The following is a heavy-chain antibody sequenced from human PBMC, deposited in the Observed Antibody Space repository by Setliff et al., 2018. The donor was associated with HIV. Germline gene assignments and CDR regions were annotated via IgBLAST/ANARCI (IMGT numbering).Heavy chain of an antibody. CDR2: MYYSGNT. Sequence: SETLSLTCTVSGVSISNYYWSWIRQPPGKGLEWIGYMYYSGNTNYNPSLKSRVTISVDTSKSQFSLKLNSVTAADTAVYYCARVGSCYNTRRYSWFDPWGQGTLVTVSS. V-gene: IGHV4-59*01. D-gene: IGHD2-2*03. CDR1: GVSISNYY. CDR3: ARVGSCYNTRRYSWFDP. J-gene: IGHJ5*02.